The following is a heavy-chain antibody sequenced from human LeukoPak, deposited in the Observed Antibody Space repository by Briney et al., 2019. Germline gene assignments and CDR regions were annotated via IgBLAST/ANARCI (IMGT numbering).Heavy chain of an antibody. D-gene: IGHD6-13*01. CDR3: ARGAGSSWCLDY. Sequence: GGSLRLSCAASGFTISSYAMSWVRQAPGKGLEWVSAISGSGGSTYYADSVKGRFTISRDNSKNTLYLQMNSLRAEDTAVYYCARGAGSSWCLDYWGQGTLVTVSS. CDR2: ISGSGGST. CDR1: GFTISSYA. V-gene: IGHV3-23*01. J-gene: IGHJ4*02.